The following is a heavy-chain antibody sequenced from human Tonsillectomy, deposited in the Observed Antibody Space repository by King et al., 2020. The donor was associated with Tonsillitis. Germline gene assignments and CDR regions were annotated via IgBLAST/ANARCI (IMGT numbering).Heavy chain of an antibody. J-gene: IGHJ4*02. CDR3: AKDHSSGWYSGYDY. D-gene: IGHD6-19*01. CDR1: GFTFSSYG. Sequence: VQLVESGEGVVQPGRSLRLSCAASGFTFSSYGMHWVRQAPGKGLEWVAVISYDGSNKYYADSVKGRFTISRDNSKNTLYLQMNSLRPEDTAVYYCAKDHSSGWYSGYDYWGQGTLVTVSS. CDR2: ISYDGSNK. V-gene: IGHV3-30*18.